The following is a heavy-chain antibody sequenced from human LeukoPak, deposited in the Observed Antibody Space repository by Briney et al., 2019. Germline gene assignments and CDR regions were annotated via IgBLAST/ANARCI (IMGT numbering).Heavy chain of an antibody. Sequence: GGSLRLSCAASGFTVFNYWMSWVRQAPGKGLEWVANINLDGSQKYYVDSLKGRFTISRDNAKNSLYLQMNSLRAEDTAVYYCARDVDYANPRHDYWGQGTLVTVSS. CDR1: GFTVFNYW. J-gene: IGHJ4*02. D-gene: IGHD4/OR15-4a*01. V-gene: IGHV3-7*01. CDR2: INLDGSQK. CDR3: ARDVDYANPRHDY.